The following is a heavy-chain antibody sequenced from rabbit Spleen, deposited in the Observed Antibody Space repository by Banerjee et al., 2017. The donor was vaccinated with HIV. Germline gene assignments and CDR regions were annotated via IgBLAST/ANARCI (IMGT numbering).Heavy chain of an antibody. CDR1: GFSLGHYS. V-gene: IGHV1S69*01. J-gene: IGHJ5*01. CDR3: ASSDWLDL. Sequence: QSVEESGGRLVTPGTPLTLTCTVPGFSLGHYSMTWVRQAPGKGLEWVGVVDNSGRADYASWAKGRFTISRTSTMVDLKIASPTTEDTATYFCASSDWLDLWGPGTLVTVS. CDR2: VDNSGRA.